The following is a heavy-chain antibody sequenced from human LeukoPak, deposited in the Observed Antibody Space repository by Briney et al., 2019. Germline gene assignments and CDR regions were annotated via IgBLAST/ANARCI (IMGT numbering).Heavy chain of an antibody. CDR1: GGTFSSYA. V-gene: IGHV1-69*04. Sequence: ASVKASCKASGGTFSSYAISWVRQAPGQGLEWMGRIIPILGIANYAQKFQGRVTITADKSTSTAYMELSSLRSEDTAVYYCARVMLGYCSSTSCRPFDYWGQGTLVTVSS. J-gene: IGHJ4*02. D-gene: IGHD2-2*01. CDR2: IIPILGIA. CDR3: ARVMLGYCSSTSCRPFDY.